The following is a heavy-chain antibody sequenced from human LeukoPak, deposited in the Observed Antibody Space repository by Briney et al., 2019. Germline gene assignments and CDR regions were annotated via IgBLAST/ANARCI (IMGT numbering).Heavy chain of an antibody. Sequence: GGSLRLSCAASGFTFSVYGMHWVRQAPGKGLEWVAVISYDGSDKYFADSVKGRFTISRDNSKNTLYLHMNSLRAEDTAVYYCASSSGSFTGDSQHWGQGTLVTVS. V-gene: IGHV3-30*03. CDR1: GFTFSVYG. D-gene: IGHD6-19*01. CDR3: ASSSGSFTGDSQH. CDR2: ISYDGSDK. J-gene: IGHJ1*01.